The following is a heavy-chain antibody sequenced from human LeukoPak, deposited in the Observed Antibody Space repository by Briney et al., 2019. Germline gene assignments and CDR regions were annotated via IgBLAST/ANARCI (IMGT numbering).Heavy chain of an antibody. Sequence: PGGSLRLSCATSGFTFSSYAMSWVRQAPGKGLEWVSSISGSGGNTYYADSVKGRSTISRDYSKNTLYLQMNSLRTEETAVYYCAKGPAMVRRTFDPWGQGTLVTVSS. D-gene: IGHD3-10*01. CDR2: ISGSGGNT. J-gene: IGHJ5*02. CDR1: GFTFSSYA. V-gene: IGHV3-23*01. CDR3: AKGPAMVRRTFDP.